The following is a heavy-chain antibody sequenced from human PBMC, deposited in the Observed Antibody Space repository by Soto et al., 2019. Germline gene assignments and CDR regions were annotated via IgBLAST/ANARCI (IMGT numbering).Heavy chain of an antibody. D-gene: IGHD4-17*01. Sequence: QVQLVQSGAEVKKPGASVKVSCKASGYTFTSFGITWVRQAPGQGLEWMGWISVYNGKTNYAQKLQGRVTVTRDTSTNTAYMELRSLRSDDTAVYYCAKDDYAKNDGDSLEMWGQGTMVTVSS. V-gene: IGHV1-18*01. CDR1: GYTFTSFG. CDR2: ISVYNGKT. J-gene: IGHJ3*02. CDR3: AKDDYAKNDGDSLEM.